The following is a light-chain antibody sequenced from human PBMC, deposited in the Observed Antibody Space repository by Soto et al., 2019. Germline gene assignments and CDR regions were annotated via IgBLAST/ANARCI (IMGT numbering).Light chain of an antibody. Sequence: EILMPQSPPTGPVSPGHRATRSCRASQTVHSNLAWYQHEPGQAPRHLIYGAATRHTGMPARFSGSELGKEFTRTISSLKSEDFAVYYCQQYNSWHRTFGQGTKVDIK. CDR3: QQYNSWHRT. CDR2: GAA. V-gene: IGKV3-15*01. J-gene: IGKJ1*01. CDR1: QTVHSN.